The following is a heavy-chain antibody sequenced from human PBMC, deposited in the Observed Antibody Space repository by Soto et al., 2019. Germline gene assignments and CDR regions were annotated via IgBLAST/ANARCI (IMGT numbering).Heavy chain of an antibody. CDR3: ARLPGYSSSWNFDY. CDR2: IWYDGSNK. CDR1: GFTFSSYG. Sequence: QVQLVESGGGVVQPGRSLRLSCAASGFTFSSYGMHWVRQAPGKGLEWVAVIWYDGSNKYYADSVKGRFTISRDNSKNTLYLQMKSLRAEDTAVYYCARLPGYSSSWNFDYWGQGTLVTVSS. V-gene: IGHV3-33*01. D-gene: IGHD6-13*01. J-gene: IGHJ4*02.